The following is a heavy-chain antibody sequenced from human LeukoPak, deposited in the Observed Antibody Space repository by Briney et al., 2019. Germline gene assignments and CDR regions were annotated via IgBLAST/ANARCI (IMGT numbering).Heavy chain of an antibody. CDR1: GGSISTSNW. J-gene: IGHJ4*02. CDR2: IYHSGSS. Sequence: SSGTLSLTCAVSGGSISTSNWWSWVRQPPGKGLEWIGEIYHSGSSNYNPSLKSRVTISVDTSKNQFSLKLSSVTAADTAVYYCARTPQRITIFGVVIPSFDYWGQGTLVTVSS. CDR3: ARTPQRITIFGVVIPSFDY. V-gene: IGHV4-4*02. D-gene: IGHD3-3*01.